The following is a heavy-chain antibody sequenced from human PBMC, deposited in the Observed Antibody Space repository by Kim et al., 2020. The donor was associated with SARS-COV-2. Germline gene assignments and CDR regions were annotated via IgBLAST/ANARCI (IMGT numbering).Heavy chain of an antibody. Sequence: GGSLRLSCAASGFTVSSNYMSWVRQAPGKGLEWVSVIYSGGSTYYADSVKGRFTISRDNSKNTLYLQMNSLRAEDTAVYYCAGLLREAVPYYYDSSGYYQIDYWGQGTLVTVSS. CDR1: GFTVSSNY. CDR2: IYSGGST. CDR3: AGLLREAVPYYYDSSGYYQIDY. J-gene: IGHJ4*02. D-gene: IGHD3-22*01. V-gene: IGHV3-53*01.